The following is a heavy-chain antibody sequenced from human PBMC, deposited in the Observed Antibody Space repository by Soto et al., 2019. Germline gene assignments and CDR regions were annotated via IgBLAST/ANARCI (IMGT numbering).Heavy chain of an antibody. D-gene: IGHD4-17*01. V-gene: IGHV1-24*01. Sequence: GASVKVSCKVSGYTLNEVAMHWVRQAPGKGLEWLGGFDPDEAETIYAQHFQGRVTMTEDTSTDTDYMELSSLRSEDTALYFCTTYHGDYNFDHWGQGTLVTVSS. CDR3: TTYHGDYNFDH. CDR1: GYTLNEVA. J-gene: IGHJ5*02. CDR2: FDPDEAET.